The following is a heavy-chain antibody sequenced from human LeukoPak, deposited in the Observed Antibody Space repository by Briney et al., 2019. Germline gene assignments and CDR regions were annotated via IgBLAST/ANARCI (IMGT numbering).Heavy chain of an antibody. D-gene: IGHD3-22*01. CDR3: ARGQNDSSGYYLDY. J-gene: IGHJ4*02. CDR2: INHSGST. V-gene: IGHV4-34*01. CDR1: GGSFSGYY. Sequence: SETLSLTCAVYGGSFSGYYWSWIRQPPGKGLEWIGEINHSGSTNYNPSLKSRVTISVDTSKNQFSLELSSVTAADTAVYYCARGQNDSSGYYLDYWGQGTLVTVSS.